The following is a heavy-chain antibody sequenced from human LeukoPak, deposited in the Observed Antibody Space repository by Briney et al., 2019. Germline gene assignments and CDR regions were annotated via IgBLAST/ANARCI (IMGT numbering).Heavy chain of an antibody. Sequence: PGGSLRLSCAASGFTVSSNYMSWVRQAPGKGLEWVSVIYSGGNTYYADSVKGRFTISRDNSENTLYLQMNSLRVEDTAVYYCAREVGGGASGQWGQGTLVTVSS. V-gene: IGHV3-53*01. J-gene: IGHJ4*02. CDR1: GFTVSSNY. CDR3: AREVGGGASGQ. CDR2: IYSGGNT. D-gene: IGHD3-16*01.